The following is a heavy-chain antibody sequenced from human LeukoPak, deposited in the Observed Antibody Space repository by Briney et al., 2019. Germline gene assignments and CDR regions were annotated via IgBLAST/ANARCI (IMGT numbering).Heavy chain of an antibody. J-gene: IGHJ3*01. V-gene: IGHV3-49*03. CDR1: GFTFGDYA. D-gene: IGHD2/OR15-2a*01. CDR2: TRSKAYGGTT. Sequence: GSLRLSCTASGFTFGDYAMSWFRQAPGKGLEWVGFTRSKAYGGTTEYAASVQGRFTISRDDSKSIAYLQMNSLRAEDTAVYYCARGWGRLSYCDSSNCPDAFDVWGHGTMVTVSS. CDR3: ARGWGRLSYCDSSNCPDAFDV.